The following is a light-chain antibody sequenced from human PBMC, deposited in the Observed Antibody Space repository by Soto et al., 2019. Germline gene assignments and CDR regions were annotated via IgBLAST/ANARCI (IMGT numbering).Light chain of an antibody. CDR1: QSLNSW. V-gene: IGKV1-5*03. Sequence: DIQMTQSPSTLSASIGDRVTITCRASQSLNSWLAWYQQKPGKAPKLLIYKASNLESGVPSRFSGSGSGTELTLTISSLQPDDYATYYCQQYVDYFTFGGGTTVEIK. J-gene: IGKJ4*01. CDR3: QQYVDYFT. CDR2: KAS.